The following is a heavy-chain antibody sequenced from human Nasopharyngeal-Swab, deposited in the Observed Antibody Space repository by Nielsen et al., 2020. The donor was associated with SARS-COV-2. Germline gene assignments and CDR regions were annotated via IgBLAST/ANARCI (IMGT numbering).Heavy chain of an antibody. CDR3: AKAEGSNNYYYYGMDV. J-gene: IGHJ6*02. V-gene: IGHV3-11*05. CDR2: ISSSSSYT. Sequence: WIRQPPGKGLEWVSYISSSSSYTNYADSVKGRFTISRDNAKNSLYLQMNSLRAEDTAVYYCAKAEGSNNYYYYGMDVWGQGTTVTVSS. D-gene: IGHD6-13*01.